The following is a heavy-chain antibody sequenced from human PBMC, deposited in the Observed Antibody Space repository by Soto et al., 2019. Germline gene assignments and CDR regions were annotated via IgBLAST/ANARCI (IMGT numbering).Heavy chain of an antibody. V-gene: IGHV3-48*03. D-gene: IGHD2-21*01. J-gene: IGHJ6*02. Sequence: LRLSCAGSGFTFSSYQMHWVRQAPGKGLEWVSYISSSGITIYYAESVKGRFTISRDNAKNSLYLHMNSLRADDTAVYYCARDGYFYYGMDVWGQGTTVTVSS. CDR1: GFTFSSYQ. CDR3: ARDGYFYYGMDV. CDR2: ISSSGITI.